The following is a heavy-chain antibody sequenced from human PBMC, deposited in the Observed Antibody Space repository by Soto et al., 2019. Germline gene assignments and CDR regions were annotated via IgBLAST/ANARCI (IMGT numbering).Heavy chain of an antibody. V-gene: IGHV2-26*01. CDR2: IFSNDEK. Sequence: QVTLKESGPVLVKPTETLTLTCTVSGFSLSNAGMGVSWIRQPPGKALEWLAHIFSNDEKSYSTSLKNRLTISKDTSKSQVVRTMTNMDPVDTATYYCARIRPLTSGGSGGWFDPWGQGTLVTVSS. D-gene: IGHD2-15*01. CDR3: ARIRPLTSGGSGGWFDP. CDR1: GFSLSNAGMG. J-gene: IGHJ5*02.